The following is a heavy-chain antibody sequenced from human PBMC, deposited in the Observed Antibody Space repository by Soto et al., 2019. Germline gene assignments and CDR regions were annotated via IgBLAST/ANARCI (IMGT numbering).Heavy chain of an antibody. CDR3: ARGWGRAASPLGYYGMDV. V-gene: IGHV4-30-4*01. D-gene: IGHD3-16*01. Sequence: NPSETLSLTCTASGGSISSGDYYWSWIRQPPGKGLEWIGYIYYSGSTYYNPSLKSRVTISVDTSKNQFSLKLSSVTAADTAVYYCARGWGRAASPLGYYGMDVWGQGTTVTVSS. J-gene: IGHJ6*02. CDR1: GGSISSGDYY. CDR2: IYYSGST.